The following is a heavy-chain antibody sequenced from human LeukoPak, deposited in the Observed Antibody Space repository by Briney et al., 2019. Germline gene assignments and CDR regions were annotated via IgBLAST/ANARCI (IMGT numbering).Heavy chain of an antibody. V-gene: IGHV1-2*02. D-gene: IGHD5-12*01. Sequence: GASVKVSCKASGYTFIGYYMHWVRQAPGQGLEWMGWIDPYSGGTHFAQRFQGRVSMTLDTSISTAYMELTRLTSDDTAVYYCARDGVASSSDAFDIWGQGTMVTVSA. CDR3: ARDGVASSSDAFDI. J-gene: IGHJ3*02. CDR1: GYTFIGYY. CDR2: IDPYSGGT.